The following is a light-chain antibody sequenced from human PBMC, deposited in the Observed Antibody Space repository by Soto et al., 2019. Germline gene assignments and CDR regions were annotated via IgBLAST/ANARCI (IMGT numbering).Light chain of an antibody. J-gene: IGKJ1*01. CDR1: QSISIN. CDR3: HQYNGWPRT. Sequence: IDMTHSPYTKSVYPGESAILSGRASQSISINLAWYQQKPGQAPRLLIYAASNRATGVPARFSGSWSGTEFTLTISSLQFEDFAVYYCHQYNGWPRTFGQGTKVDIK. CDR2: AAS. V-gene: IGKV3-15*01.